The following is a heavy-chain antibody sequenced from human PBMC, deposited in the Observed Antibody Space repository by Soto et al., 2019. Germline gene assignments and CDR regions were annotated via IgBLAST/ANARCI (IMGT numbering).Heavy chain of an antibody. CDR1: GYTFTNFG. CDR2: ISAYNGNT. J-gene: IGHJ4*02. V-gene: IGHV1-18*01. Sequence: GASVKVSCKTSGYTFTNFGLSWVRQAPGQGLEWMGWISAYNGNTNYAQKLQGRVTMTTDTSTTTAYMELRSLRSDDTAVYYCARDRSYYSDYWGQGTLVTVSS. D-gene: IGHD3-10*01. CDR3: ARDRSYYSDY.